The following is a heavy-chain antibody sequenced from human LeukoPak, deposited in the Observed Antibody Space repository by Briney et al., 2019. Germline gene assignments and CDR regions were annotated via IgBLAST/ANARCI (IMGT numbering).Heavy chain of an antibody. CDR1: GFTFSSYS. J-gene: IGHJ3*02. Sequence: PGGSLRLSCAASGFTFSSYSMNWVRQVPGKGLVWVSGINSDGRMTRYAESVKGRFTISRDNAKNTLYLQMSSLRAEDTAVYYCARVGSTDSPHAFDIWGQGTTVTVSS. D-gene: IGHD3-22*01. CDR2: INSDGRMT. V-gene: IGHV3-74*01. CDR3: ARVGSTDSPHAFDI.